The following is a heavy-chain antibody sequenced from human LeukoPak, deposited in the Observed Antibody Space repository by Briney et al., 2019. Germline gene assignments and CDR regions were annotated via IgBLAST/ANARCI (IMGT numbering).Heavy chain of an antibody. CDR2: IKQDGSEK. V-gene: IGHV3-7*01. D-gene: IGHD3-10*01. J-gene: IGHJ6*03. CDR3: AGSQGGFGVYYYYYYMDV. CDR1: GFTFSSYW. Sequence: PGGSLRLSCAASGFTFSSYWMSWVRQAPGKGLEWVANIKQDGSEKYYVDSVKGRFTISRDNAKNSLYLQMNSLRAEDTAVYYCAGSQGGFGVYYYYYYMDVWGKGTTVTVSS.